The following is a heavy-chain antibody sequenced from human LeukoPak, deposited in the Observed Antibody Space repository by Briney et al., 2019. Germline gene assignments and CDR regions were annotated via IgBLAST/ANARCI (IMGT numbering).Heavy chain of an antibody. CDR3: ATDPYLLLYGAFDI. D-gene: IGHD2-2*02. CDR1: GFTFSSYA. J-gene: IGHJ3*02. CDR2: ISGSDGRT. Sequence: GGSLRLSCAASGFTFSSYAMNWVRQAPGKGLEWVPAISGSDGRTVYADSVKGRFTISRDNSKNTLYLQMNSLRAEDTAVYYCATDPYLLLYGAFDIWGQGTMVTVSS. V-gene: IGHV3-23*01.